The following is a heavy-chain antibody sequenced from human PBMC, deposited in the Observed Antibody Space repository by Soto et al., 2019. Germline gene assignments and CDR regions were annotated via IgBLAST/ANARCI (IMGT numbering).Heavy chain of an antibody. Sequence: SETLSLTCTVSGGSISSVPYSWGWIRQPPGKGLEWIGTFYYSESTYYNPSLESRVTISVDTSKNQFSLKVSSVTVADTAVYYCARLGGYCSSTSCYGYYGMDVWGQGTTVTVSS. CDR3: ARLGGYCSSTSCYGYYGMDV. D-gene: IGHD2-2*01. CDR2: FYYSEST. J-gene: IGHJ6*02. CDR1: GGSISSVPYS. V-gene: IGHV4-39*01.